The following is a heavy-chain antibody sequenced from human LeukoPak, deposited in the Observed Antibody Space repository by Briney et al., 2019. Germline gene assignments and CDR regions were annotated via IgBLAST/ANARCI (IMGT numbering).Heavy chain of an antibody. D-gene: IGHD6-13*01. Sequence: SETLSLTCTVSGGSISSNYWGWIRQPAGEGLEWIGRLHTSGSTHYNPSLKSRVTMSVDTSKNQFSLKLSSVTAADTAVYYCARGLMVAAAAFDYWGQGTLVTVSS. CDR2: LHTSGST. V-gene: IGHV4-4*07. CDR3: ARGLMVAAAAFDY. CDR1: GGSISSNY. J-gene: IGHJ4*02.